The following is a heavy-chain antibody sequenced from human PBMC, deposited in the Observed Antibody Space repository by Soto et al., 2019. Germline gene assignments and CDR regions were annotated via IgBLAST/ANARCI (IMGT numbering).Heavy chain of an antibody. CDR1: GYTFTSYG. Sequence: QVQLVQSGPEVKKPGASVKVSCKASGYTFTSYGISWVRQAPGQGLEWLGWISAYSGKRNYTQNLQGRVTLTTDTSTSTAYMELRSLRSDDTAVYYCAREPTMSTGYWGQGTQVTVSS. CDR3: AREPTMSTGY. D-gene: IGHD4-17*01. CDR2: ISAYSGKR. J-gene: IGHJ4*02. V-gene: IGHV1-18*01.